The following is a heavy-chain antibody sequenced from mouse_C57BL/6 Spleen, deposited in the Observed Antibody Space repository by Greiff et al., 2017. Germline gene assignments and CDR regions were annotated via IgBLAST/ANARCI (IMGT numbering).Heavy chain of an antibody. CDR1: GYTFTSYG. J-gene: IGHJ2*01. CDR2: IYPRSGNT. D-gene: IGHD2-2*01. CDR3: ARSPMVTTGDY. Sequence: VQLQQSGAELARPGASVKLSCKASGYTFTSYGISWVKQRTGQGLEWIGEIYPRSGNTYYNEKFKGKATLTADKSSSTAYMGLRSLTSEDSAVYFCARSPMVTTGDYWGQGTTLTVSS. V-gene: IGHV1-81*01.